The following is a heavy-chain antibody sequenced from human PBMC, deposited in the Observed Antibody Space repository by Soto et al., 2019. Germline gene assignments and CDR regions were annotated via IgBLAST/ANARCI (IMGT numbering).Heavy chain of an antibody. V-gene: IGHV4-31*03. Sequence: QVQLQESGPGLVKPSQTLSLTCTVSGGSISSGGYYWSWIRQHPGKGLEWIGYIYYSGSTYYNPSLKSRVTISVDTSKNQFSLKLSSVTAADTAVYYCARGSFLRDWNYESAWFDPWGQGTLVTVSS. CDR2: IYYSGST. J-gene: IGHJ5*02. CDR3: ARGSFLRDWNYESAWFDP. CDR1: GGSISSGGYY. D-gene: IGHD1-7*01.